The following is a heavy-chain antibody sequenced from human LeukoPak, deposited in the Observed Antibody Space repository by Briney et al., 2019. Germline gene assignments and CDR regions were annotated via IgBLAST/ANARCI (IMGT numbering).Heavy chain of an antibody. CDR3: ARELRYSGTYYGAYDY. CDR2: ISSGGST. CDR1: GFTVSSNY. V-gene: IGHV3-53*01. J-gene: IGHJ4*02. Sequence: GGSLRLSCAASGFTVSSNYMSWVRQAPGKGLEWVSVISSGGSTYYADSVQGRFTISRDNSKNTLYLQMNSLRAEDTAVYYCARELRYSGTYYGAYDYWGQGTLVTVSS. D-gene: IGHD1-26*01.